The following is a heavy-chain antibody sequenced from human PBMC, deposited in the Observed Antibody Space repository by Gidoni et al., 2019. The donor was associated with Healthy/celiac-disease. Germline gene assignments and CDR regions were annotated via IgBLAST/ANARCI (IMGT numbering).Heavy chain of an antibody. CDR1: GFTFSSYS. Sequence: EVQLVESGGGLVKPGGSLRLSCAASGFTFSSYSMNWVRQAPGKGLECVSSISSSSSYIYYADSVKGRFTISRDNAKNSLYLQMNSLRAEDTAVYYCARAYSGSYYDFDYWGQGTLVTVSS. CDR3: ARAYSGSYYDFDY. CDR2: ISSSSSYI. D-gene: IGHD1-26*01. V-gene: IGHV3-21*01. J-gene: IGHJ4*02.